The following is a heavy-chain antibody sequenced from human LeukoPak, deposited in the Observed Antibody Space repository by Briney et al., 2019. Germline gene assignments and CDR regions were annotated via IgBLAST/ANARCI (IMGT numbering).Heavy chain of an antibody. J-gene: IGHJ4*02. CDR1: GFTLSSYE. D-gene: IGHD2-15*01. CDR2: ISSSGSTI. V-gene: IGHV3-48*03. Sequence: PGGSLTLFCAASGFTLSSYEMNCVRQAPGEGREWVTYISSSGSTIYYAHSVKGRFTISRDSAKNSLSLQMNSLRAEDTAVYFCGGYSGGGGLDYWGQGTLVTVSS. CDR3: GGYSGGGGLDY.